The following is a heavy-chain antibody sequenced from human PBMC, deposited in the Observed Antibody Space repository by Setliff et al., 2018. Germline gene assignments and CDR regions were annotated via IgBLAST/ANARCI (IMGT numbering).Heavy chain of an antibody. CDR1: GYSISSGYY. D-gene: IGHD3-10*01. CDR2: IYYSGST. V-gene: IGHV4-38-2*01. CDR3: ARGRGPSGY. Sequence: PSETLSLTCAVSGYSISSGYYWGWIRQPPGKGLEWIGYIYYSGSTNYNPSLKSRVTISVDTSKNQFSLKLSSVTAADTAVYYCARGRGPSGYWGQGTLVTVSS. J-gene: IGHJ4*02.